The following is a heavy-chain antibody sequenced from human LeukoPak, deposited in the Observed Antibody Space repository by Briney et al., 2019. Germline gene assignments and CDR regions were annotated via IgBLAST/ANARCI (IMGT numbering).Heavy chain of an antibody. J-gene: IGHJ5*02. V-gene: IGHV5-51*01. CDR2: IYPDDSDT. CDR1: GYRFSNYW. Sequence: GESLKISCKGSGYRFSNYWIAWVRQMPGKGLEWMGTIYPDDSDTRYSPSFQGQVTISADKSISTAYLQWRSLKASDTAMYYCARHEDPISSWYESWGQGTLVTVSS. CDR3: ARHEDPISSWYES. D-gene: IGHD6-13*01.